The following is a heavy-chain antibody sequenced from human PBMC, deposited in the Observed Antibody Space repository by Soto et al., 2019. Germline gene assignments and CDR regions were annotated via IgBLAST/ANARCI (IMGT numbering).Heavy chain of an antibody. J-gene: IGHJ4*03. CDR2: ISGSGGST. V-gene: IGHV3-23*01. CDR1: GFTFSSYT. Sequence: GGSLRLSCAASGFTFSSYTMSWVRQAPGKGLEWVSAISGSGGSTYYADSVKGRFTISRDNSKNTLYLQMNSLRAEDTAVYYCAKGLPDCSGGSCYSGTLGYFDYWG. CDR3: AKGLPDCSGGSCYSGTLGYFDY. D-gene: IGHD2-15*01.